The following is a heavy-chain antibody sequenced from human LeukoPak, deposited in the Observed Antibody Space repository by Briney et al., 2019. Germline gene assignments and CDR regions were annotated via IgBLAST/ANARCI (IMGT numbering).Heavy chain of an antibody. Sequence: SETLSLTCTVSGGSISSYYWSWIRQPPGKGLEWIGYIYYSGSTNYNPSLKSRVTISVDTSKNQFSLKLSSVTAADPAVYYCARHPSRGVAGTGFDIWGQGTMVSVSS. CDR2: IYYSGST. J-gene: IGHJ3*02. D-gene: IGHD6-19*01. CDR3: ARHPSRGVAGTGFDI. V-gene: IGHV4-59*08. CDR1: GGSISSYY.